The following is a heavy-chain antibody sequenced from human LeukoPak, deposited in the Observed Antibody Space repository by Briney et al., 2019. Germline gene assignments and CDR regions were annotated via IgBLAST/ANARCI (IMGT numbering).Heavy chain of an antibody. D-gene: IGHD6-13*01. CDR3: ARQIVSAGTAGFDF. CDR2: IFSTGST. V-gene: IGHV4-4*07. J-gene: IGHJ4*02. CDR1: GGSISSYY. Sequence: SETLSLTCTVPGGSISSYYWSWIRQPAGKGLEWIGRIFSTGSTNYNPSLQSRVTMSLDKSKNQFSLRLRSVTAADTAGFYCARQIVSAGTAGFDFWGQGALVTVSS.